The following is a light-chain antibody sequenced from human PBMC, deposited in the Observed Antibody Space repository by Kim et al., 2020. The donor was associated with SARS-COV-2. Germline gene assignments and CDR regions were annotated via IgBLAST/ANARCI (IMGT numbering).Light chain of an antibody. Sequence: GQSINISCTGTSSDVGGYNYVSWYQQHPGKAPKLMIYDVTTRPSGVSGRFSGSKSGNTASLTISGLQAEDEADYYCISYATSNTWVFGGGTQLTVL. J-gene: IGLJ3*02. CDR1: SSDVGGYNY. CDR3: ISYATSNTWV. CDR2: DVT. V-gene: IGLV2-14*03.